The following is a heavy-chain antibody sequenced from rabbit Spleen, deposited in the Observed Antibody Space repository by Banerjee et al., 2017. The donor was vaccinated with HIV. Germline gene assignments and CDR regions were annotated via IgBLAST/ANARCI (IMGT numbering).Heavy chain of an antibody. CDR1: GFSFSSNYY. CDR2: INASTGKP. V-gene: IGHV1S45*01. J-gene: IGHJ6*01. CDR3: ARDTGSSFSSYGMDL. Sequence: QEQLVESGGGLVQPEGSLTLTCTASGFSFSSNYYMCWVRQAPGKGLEWIACINASTGKPVYATWAKGRFTISRTSSTTVTLRMTSLTAADRATYFCARDTGSSFSSYGMDLWGQGTLVTVS. D-gene: IGHD8-1*01.